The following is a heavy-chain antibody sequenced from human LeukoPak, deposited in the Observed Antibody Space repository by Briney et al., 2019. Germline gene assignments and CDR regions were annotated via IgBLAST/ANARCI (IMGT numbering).Heavy chain of an antibody. CDR1: GFTFSSYG. CDR2: ISYDGSNK. J-gene: IGHJ4*02. Sequence: GGSLRLSCAASGFTFSSYGMHWVRQAPGKGLEWVAVISYDGSNKYYADSVKGRFTISRDNSKNTLYLQMNSLRAEDTAVYYCAKRVVPAAITGHFDYWGQGTLVTVSS. CDR3: AKRVVPAAITGHFDY. V-gene: IGHV3-30*18. D-gene: IGHD2-2*02.